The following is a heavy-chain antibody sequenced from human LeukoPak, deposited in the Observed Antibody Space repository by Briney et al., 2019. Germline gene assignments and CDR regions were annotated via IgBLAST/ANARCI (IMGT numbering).Heavy chain of an antibody. CDR3: AKPVTMTHDAFDI. CDR1: GGFTFSTYA. D-gene: IGHD3-22*01. Sequence: GGSLRLSCAASGGFTFSTYAISWVRQAPGTGLEWVSTISSSGGITYYADSVKGRFTISIDNSKNTLYLQMNSLRAEDTAVYYCAKPVTMTHDAFDIWGQGTMVTVSS. CDR2: ISSSGGIT. J-gene: IGHJ3*02. V-gene: IGHV3-23*01.